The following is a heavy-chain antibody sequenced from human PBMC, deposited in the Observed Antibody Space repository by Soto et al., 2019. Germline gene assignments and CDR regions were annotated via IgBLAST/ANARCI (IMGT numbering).Heavy chain of an antibody. CDR1: GFTFSSYA. CDR3: AKDLRGWNYPFDYYYYMDV. CDR2: ISGSGGST. D-gene: IGHD1-7*01. V-gene: IGHV3-23*01. Sequence: GGSLRLSCAASGFTFSSYAMSWVRQAPGKGLEWVSAISGSGGSTYYADSVKGRFTISRDNSKNTLYLQMNSLRAEDTAVYYCAKDLRGWNYPFDYYYYMDVWGKGTTVTVSS. J-gene: IGHJ6*03.